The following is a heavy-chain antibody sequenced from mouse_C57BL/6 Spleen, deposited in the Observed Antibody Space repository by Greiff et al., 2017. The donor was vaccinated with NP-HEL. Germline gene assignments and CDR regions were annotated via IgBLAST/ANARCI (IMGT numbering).Heavy chain of an antibody. Sequence: QVQLQQPGAELVRPGSSVKLSCKASGYTFTSYWMDWVKQTPGQGLEWIGNIYPSDSETPYNQKVKDKATLTVDNSYSTAYMQLSSLTSEDDAVDYCAREDDYGGVDYWGQGTTLTVSS. D-gene: IGHD2-4*01. CDR1: GYTFTSYW. CDR2: IYPSDSET. V-gene: IGHV1-61*01. CDR3: AREDDYGGVDY. J-gene: IGHJ2*01.